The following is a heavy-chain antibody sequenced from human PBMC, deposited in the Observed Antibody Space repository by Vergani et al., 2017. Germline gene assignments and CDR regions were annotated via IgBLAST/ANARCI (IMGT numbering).Heavy chain of an antibody. V-gene: IGHV4-31*01. CDR1: GGSISSGGYY. D-gene: IGHD4-23*01. CDR3: ARSLGGSYGGNSGDYYGMDV. J-gene: IGHJ6*02. Sequence: QVQLQESGPGLVKPSQTLSLTCTVSGGSISSGGYYWSWIRQHPGKGLEWIGYIYYSGSTYYNPSLKSLVTISVDTSKNQFSLKLSSVTAADTAGYYCARSLGGSYGGNSGDYYGMDVWGQGTTVTVSS. CDR2: IYYSGST.